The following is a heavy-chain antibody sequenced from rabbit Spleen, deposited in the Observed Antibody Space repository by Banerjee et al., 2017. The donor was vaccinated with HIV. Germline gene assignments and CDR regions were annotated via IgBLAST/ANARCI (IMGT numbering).Heavy chain of an antibody. CDR1: GFDFSYYG. D-gene: IGHD4-1*01. CDR2: IYGGDGST. J-gene: IGHJ4*01. CDR3: AREGGIVVAGAFNL. Sequence: QEQLVESGGGLVQPGGSLKLPCKASGFDFSYYGVSWVRQAPGKGPEWIGCIYGGDGSTYYASWVNGRFTISRSTSLNTVTLQVTSLTAADTATYFCAREGGIVVAGAFNLWGPGTLVTVS. V-gene: IGHV1S47*01.